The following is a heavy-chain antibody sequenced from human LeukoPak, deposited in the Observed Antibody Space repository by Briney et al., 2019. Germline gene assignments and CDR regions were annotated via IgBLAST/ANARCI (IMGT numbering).Heavy chain of an antibody. CDR2: IRYDGSNK. D-gene: IGHD4-11*01. J-gene: IGHJ4*02. Sequence: GGSLRLSCAASGFTFSSYGMHWVRQAPGKGLEWVAFIRYDGSNKYYADSVKGRFTISRDNSKNTLYLQMNSLRAEDTAMYYCAKDLYSAYSNYVFSGFDYWGQGTLVTVSS. CDR3: AKDLYSAYSNYVFSGFDY. CDR1: GFTFSSYG. V-gene: IGHV3-30*02.